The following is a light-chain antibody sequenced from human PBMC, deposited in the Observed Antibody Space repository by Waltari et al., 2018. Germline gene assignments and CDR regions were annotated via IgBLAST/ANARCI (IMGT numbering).Light chain of an antibody. CDR2: KAS. CDR3: QQYDNYPEM. J-gene: IGKJ3*01. CDR1: QNINTW. V-gene: IGKV1-5*03. Sequence: DIQMTQSPSTLSASVGDRVTITCRASQNINTWVAWYQQKPGKAPKLLIYKASNLKSGAPSRFSGGGSGTEFTLYISSLQPDDFATYYCQQYDNYPEMFGPGTTVDVK.